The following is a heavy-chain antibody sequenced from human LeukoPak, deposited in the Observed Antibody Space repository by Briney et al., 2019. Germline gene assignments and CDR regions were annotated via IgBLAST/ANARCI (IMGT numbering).Heavy chain of an antibody. D-gene: IGHD3-10*01. CDR2: INPNSGGT. J-gene: IGHJ3*02. Sequence: ASVKVSCKASGYTFTGYYMHWVRQAPGQGLEWMGWINPNSGGTNYAQKFQGWVTMTRDTSISTAYMELSRLRSDDTAVYYCARHSSRLWFGEWVRGAFDTWGQGTMVTVSS. CDR3: ARHSSRLWFGEWVRGAFDT. CDR1: GYTFTGYY. V-gene: IGHV1-2*04.